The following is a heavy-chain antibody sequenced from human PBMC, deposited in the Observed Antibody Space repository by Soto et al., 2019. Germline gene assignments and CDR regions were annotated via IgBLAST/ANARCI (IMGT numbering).Heavy chain of an antibody. CDR3: AKAGRGYSYGHGFDH. J-gene: IGHJ4*02. CDR1: GFTFDDYA. V-gene: IGHV3-9*01. CDR2: ISWLSGNT. Sequence: TGGSLRLSCAASGFTFDDYAMHWVRQAPGKGLEWVSGISWLSGNTHYADSVKGRFTISRDNAKNSLYLQINSLRDEDTALYYCAKAGRGYSYGHGFDHWGQGTLVTVSS. D-gene: IGHD5-18*01.